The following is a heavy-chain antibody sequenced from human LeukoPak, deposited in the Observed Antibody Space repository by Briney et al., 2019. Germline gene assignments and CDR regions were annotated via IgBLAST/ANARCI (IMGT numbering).Heavy chain of an antibody. Sequence: SETLSLACAVSGDSISSGGYSWSWLRQTPGKGLEWIAYIHDSGSTYNNSSLKSRLSISIDTSKNQFSLKLNSVTAADTAVYYCARGKDYDFGSGYFTNNWFDPWGQGTLVTVSS. D-gene: IGHD3-3*01. CDR2: IHDSGST. CDR1: GDSISSGGYS. V-gene: IGHV4-30-4*07. J-gene: IGHJ5*02. CDR3: ARGKDYDFGSGYFTNNWFDP.